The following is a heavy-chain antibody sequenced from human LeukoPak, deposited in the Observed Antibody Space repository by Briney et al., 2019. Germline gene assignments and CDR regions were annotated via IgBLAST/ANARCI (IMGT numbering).Heavy chain of an antibody. J-gene: IGHJ4*02. D-gene: IGHD3-22*01. V-gene: IGHV3-48*04. CDR1: GFTFSSYS. CDR3: AREALSGYYYDSSGSGGADY. CDR2: ISSSSSTI. Sequence: PGGSLRLSCAASGFTFSSYSMNWVRQAPGKGLEWVSYISSSSSTIYYADSVKGRFTISRDNAKNSLYLQMNSLRAEDTAVYYCAREALSGYYYDSSGSGGADYWGQGTLVTVSS.